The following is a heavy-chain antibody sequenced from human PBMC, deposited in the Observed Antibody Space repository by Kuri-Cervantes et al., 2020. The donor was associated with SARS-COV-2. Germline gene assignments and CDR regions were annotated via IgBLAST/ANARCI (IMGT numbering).Heavy chain of an antibody. CDR2: SSRNGVVT. CDR3: AKPTLATRPRWFHA. CDR1: GFTFGSYA. J-gene: IGHJ5*02. Sequence: GESLKISCSASGFTFGSYAMYWVRQAPGKGLEWVAGSSRNGVVTDYADSVKGRVIISRDNSKSTLYLQMNSLRVEDTAVYHCAKPTLATRPRWFHAWGQGTLVTVSS. D-gene: IGHD4-23*01. V-gene: IGHV3-23*01.